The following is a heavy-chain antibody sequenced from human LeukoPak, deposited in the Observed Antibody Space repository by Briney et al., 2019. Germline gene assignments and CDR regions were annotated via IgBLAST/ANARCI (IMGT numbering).Heavy chain of an antibody. Sequence: SETLSLTCTVSGGSISSYYWSWIRQPAGRGLEWIGRIYTSGSTNYNPSLKSRVTMSVDTSKNQFSLKLSSVTAADTAVYYCARAPLLWFGELFHDAFDIWGQGTMVTVSS. D-gene: IGHD3-10*01. CDR3: ARAPLLWFGELFHDAFDI. CDR1: GGSISSYY. CDR2: IYTSGST. J-gene: IGHJ3*02. V-gene: IGHV4-4*07.